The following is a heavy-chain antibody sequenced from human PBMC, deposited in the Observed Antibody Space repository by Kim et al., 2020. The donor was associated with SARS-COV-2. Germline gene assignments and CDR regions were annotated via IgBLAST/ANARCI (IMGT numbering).Heavy chain of an antibody. CDR2: IKQDGSEK. CDR1: GFTFSSYW. D-gene: IGHD3-22*01. V-gene: IGHV3-7*03. J-gene: IGHJ4*02. CDR3: AREAYYYDFDY. Sequence: GGSLRLSCAASGFTFSSYWMSWVRQAPGKGLEWVANIKQDGSEKYYGDSVKGRFTISRDNAKNSLYLQMNSLRAEDTAVYYCAREAYYYDFDYWGQGTLVTVSS.